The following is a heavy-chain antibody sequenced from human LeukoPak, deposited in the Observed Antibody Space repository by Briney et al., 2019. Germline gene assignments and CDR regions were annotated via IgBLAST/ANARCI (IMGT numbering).Heavy chain of an antibody. CDR3: ARSTYYYDSSGYYGIDY. J-gene: IGHJ4*02. D-gene: IGHD3-22*01. CDR1: GFPFSSYS. V-gene: IGHV3-48*01. Sequence: GSLRLSCAASGFPFSSYSMNWVRQAPGKGLEWVSYISSSSSTIYYADSVKGRFTISRDNSKNTVYLLMNSLRAEDTAVYYCARSTYYYDSSGYYGIDYWGQGTLVTVSS. CDR2: ISSSSSTI.